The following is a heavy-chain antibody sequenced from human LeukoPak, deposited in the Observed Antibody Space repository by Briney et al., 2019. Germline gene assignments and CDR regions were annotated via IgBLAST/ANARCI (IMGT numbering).Heavy chain of an antibody. V-gene: IGHV4-34*01. D-gene: IGHD2-8*01. Sequence: SETLSLTCAVYGGSFSGYYWSWIRQPPGKGLEWIGEINHSGSTNYNPSLKSRVTISVDTSKDQFSLKLSSVTAADTAVYYCARGGLMVYAVRVQNDVFDIWGQGTMVTVSS. J-gene: IGHJ3*02. CDR1: GGSFSGYY. CDR2: INHSGST. CDR3: ARGGLMVYAVRVQNDVFDI.